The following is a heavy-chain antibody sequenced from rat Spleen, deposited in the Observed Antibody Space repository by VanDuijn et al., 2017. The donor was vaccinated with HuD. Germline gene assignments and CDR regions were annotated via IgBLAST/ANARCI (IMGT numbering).Heavy chain of an antibody. D-gene: IGHD3-1*01. CDR1: GFTFSSFP. Sequence: EVQLVESGGGLVQPGRSMKLSCAASGFTFSSFPMAWVRQAPTKGLEWVASISPTGARDNYRDSVKGRFTISRDNAKRSLYLQMDSLRSEDTATYYCARGALSYFDYWGQGVMVTVSS. V-gene: IGHV5-46*01. J-gene: IGHJ2*01. CDR2: ISPTGARD. CDR3: ARGALSYFDY.